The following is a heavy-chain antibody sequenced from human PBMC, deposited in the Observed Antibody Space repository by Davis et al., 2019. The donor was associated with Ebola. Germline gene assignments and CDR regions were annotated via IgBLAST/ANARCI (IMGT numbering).Heavy chain of an antibody. D-gene: IGHD5-24*01. Sequence: GESLKISCKGSGYSFTASWIGWVRQMPGKGLEWMGMFYPGDSVIRYSPSFQGQVTISADKSISTAYLQWSSLKASDTAMYYCARGTDGYNPGGYFDSWGQGTLVTVSS. CDR3: ARGTDGYNPGGYFDS. V-gene: IGHV5-51*01. CDR2: FYPGDSVI. J-gene: IGHJ4*02. CDR1: GYSFTASW.